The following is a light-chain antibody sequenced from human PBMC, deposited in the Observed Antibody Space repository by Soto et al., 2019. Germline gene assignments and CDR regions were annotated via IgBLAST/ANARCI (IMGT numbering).Light chain of an antibody. CDR2: EVS. V-gene: IGLV2-8*01. CDR3: PSHACNXNYV. Sequence: QSSLTQPPSASGSVVQSVTISCTGTSSDVGAYNYLSWYQQHPGKAPKLMIYEVSNRPSGVHDRFSGSKSGYTASLNVSGLQAEYEADHYCPSHACNXNYVVGRGTKVXV. CDR1: SSDVGAYNY. J-gene: IGLJ1*01.